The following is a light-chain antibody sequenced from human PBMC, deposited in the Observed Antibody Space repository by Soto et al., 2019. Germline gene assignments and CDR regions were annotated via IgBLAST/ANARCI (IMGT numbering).Light chain of an antibody. CDR2: DVN. V-gene: IGLV2-14*03. CDR1: SIDIGGYNF. CDR3: SSYSSSTLVV. J-gene: IGLJ3*02. Sequence: QSVLTQPASVSGSPGQSIAISCTGTSIDIGGYNFVSWYQQHPGKAPKLILYDVNLRPSGVSNRFSGSKSGNTASLTISGLQAEDEADYYCSSYSSSTLVVFGGGTKLTVL.